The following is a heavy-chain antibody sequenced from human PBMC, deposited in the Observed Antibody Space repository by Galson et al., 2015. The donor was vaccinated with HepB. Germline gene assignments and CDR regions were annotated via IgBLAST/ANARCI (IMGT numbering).Heavy chain of an antibody. V-gene: IGHV3-23*01. J-gene: IGHJ4*02. CDR2: ISGGGGST. CDR1: GFTFSSYA. D-gene: IGHD5-18*01. CDR3: AKPFVRLQLWSPFDY. Sequence: SLRLSCAASGFTFSSYAMSWVRQAPEKGLEWVSAISGGGGSTYYADSVKGRFTISRDNSKNTLYLQMNSLRAEDTAVYYCAKPFVRLQLWSPFDYWGQGTLVTVSS.